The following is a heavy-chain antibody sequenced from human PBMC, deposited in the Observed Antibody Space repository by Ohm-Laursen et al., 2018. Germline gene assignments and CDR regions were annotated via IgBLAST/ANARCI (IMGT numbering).Heavy chain of an antibody. J-gene: IGHJ4*02. D-gene: IGHD6-6*01. CDR2: IYYSGST. CDR3: AKDHLLYSRYPHPGEIDY. Sequence: SETLSLTCTVSGGSVGSGSYYWSWIRQPPGKGLEWIGYIYYSGSTNYNPSLKSRVSTSVDTSKNQFSLKLSSVTAADTALYYCAKDHLLYSRYPHPGEIDYWGQGTLVTVSS. V-gene: IGHV4-61*01. CDR1: GGSVGSGSYY.